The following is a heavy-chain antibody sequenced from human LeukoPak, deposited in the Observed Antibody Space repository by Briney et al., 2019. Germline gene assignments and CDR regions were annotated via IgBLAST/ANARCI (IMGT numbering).Heavy chain of an antibody. CDR3: ARGRSGMVRGVIITTMKYNWFDP. J-gene: IGHJ5*02. CDR1: GYTFTSYD. Sequence: ASVKVSCKASGYTFTSYDINWVQQATGQGLEWMGWMNPNSGNTGYAQKFQGRVTMTRNTSISTAYMELSSLRSEDTAVYYCARGRSGMVRGVIITTMKYNWFDPWGQGTLVTVSS. D-gene: IGHD3-10*01. CDR2: MNPNSGNT. V-gene: IGHV1-8*01.